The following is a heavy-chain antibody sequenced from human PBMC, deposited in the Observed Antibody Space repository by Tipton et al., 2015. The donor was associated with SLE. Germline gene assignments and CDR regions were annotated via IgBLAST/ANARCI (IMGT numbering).Heavy chain of an antibody. J-gene: IGHJ4*02. CDR2: IFSTGIT. CDR1: GVSISRGSYF. D-gene: IGHD6-19*01. Sequence: TLSLTCSVSGVSISRGSYFWTWIRQPAGKGLEWVGHIFSTGITDYNPSLKSRVTISVDTSRNQLSLKLNSVSASDTALYYCAGEYPGGWRFDFWGQGILVTVSS. V-gene: IGHV4-61*09. CDR3: AGEYPGGWRFDF.